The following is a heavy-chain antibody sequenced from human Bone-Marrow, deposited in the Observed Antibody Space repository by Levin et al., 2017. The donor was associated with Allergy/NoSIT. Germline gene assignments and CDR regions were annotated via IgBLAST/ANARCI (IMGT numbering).Heavy chain of an antibody. V-gene: IGHV3-30*18. CDR2: ISYDGSNK. J-gene: IGHJ4*02. CDR1: GFTFSSYG. CDR3: AKALSLPDY. D-gene: IGHD3-16*02. Sequence: GESLKISCAASGFTFSSYGMHWVRQAPGKGLEWVAVISYDGSNKYYADSVKGRFTISRDNSKNTLYLQMNSLRAEDTAVYYCAKALSLPDYWGQGTLVTVSS.